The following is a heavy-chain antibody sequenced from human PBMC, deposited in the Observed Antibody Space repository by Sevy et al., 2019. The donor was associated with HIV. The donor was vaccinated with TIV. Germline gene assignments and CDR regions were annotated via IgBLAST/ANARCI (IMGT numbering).Heavy chain of an antibody. V-gene: IGHV6-1*01. CDR1: GDSVSSNSPA. Sequence: SETLSLTCAISGDSVSSNSPAWNWIRQSPSRGLEWLGRTYYRSKWYNDYAVSVKSRITINPDTSKNQFSLQLNSVTPEDTAVYYCARDLGSSLNWFDPWGQGTLVTVSS. CDR3: ARDLGSSLNWFDP. J-gene: IGHJ5*02. CDR2: TYYRSKWYN. D-gene: IGHD6-13*01.